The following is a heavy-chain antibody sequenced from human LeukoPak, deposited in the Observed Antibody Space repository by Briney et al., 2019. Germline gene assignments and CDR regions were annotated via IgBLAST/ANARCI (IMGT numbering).Heavy chain of an antibody. CDR2: ISGSSSYI. CDR3: ASSWGRSWYLDY. V-gene: IGHV3-21*01. D-gene: IGHD1-26*01. Sequence: GGSLRLSCAASGFTFSSYSMNWVRQAPGKGLEWVSSISGSSSYIYYADSVKGRFTISRDNAKNSLYLQMNSLRAEDTALYYCASSWGRSWYLDYWGQGALVTVSS. CDR1: GFTFSSYS. J-gene: IGHJ4*02.